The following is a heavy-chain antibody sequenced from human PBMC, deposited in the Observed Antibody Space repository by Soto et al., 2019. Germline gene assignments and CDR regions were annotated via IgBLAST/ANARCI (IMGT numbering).Heavy chain of an antibody. V-gene: IGHV3-23*01. CDR1: GFTFSSYA. CDR2: SSGSGGST. CDR3: AKGKASLNYYYHGMDV. J-gene: IGHJ6*02. Sequence: GSLRLSCAASGFTFSSYAISCVRQSPGKRLERVSASSGSGGSTYYADSVKGRFTISKDNYKNTLYLQMDSLRAEDTATYYCAKGKASLNYYYHGMDVWGQGTTVTVSS.